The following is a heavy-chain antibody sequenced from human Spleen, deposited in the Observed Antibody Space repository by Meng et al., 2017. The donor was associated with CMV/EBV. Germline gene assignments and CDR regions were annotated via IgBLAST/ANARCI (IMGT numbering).Heavy chain of an antibody. Sequence: SGGSINSGSYYWRWIRQHPGKGLEWIGYIYYSGSTYYNPSLKSRVTISVDTSKNQFSLKLSSVTAADTAVYYCARGVATRKGTWFDPWGQGTLVTVSS. J-gene: IGHJ5*02. V-gene: IGHV4-31*02. D-gene: IGHD5-12*01. CDR1: GGSINSGSYY. CDR3: ARGVATRKGTWFDP. CDR2: IYYSGST.